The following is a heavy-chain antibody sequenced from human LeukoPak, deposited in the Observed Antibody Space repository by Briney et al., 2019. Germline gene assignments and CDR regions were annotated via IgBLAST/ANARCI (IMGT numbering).Heavy chain of an antibody. CDR3: ARATGSYSTAYFDY. CDR1: GFTFSRYA. Sequence: PGGSLRLSCAASGFTFSRYAMSWVRQAPGKGLEWVAVIWYDGSNKYYADSVKGRFTISRDNSKNTLYLQMNSLRAEDTAVYYCARATGSYSTAYFDYWGQGTLVTVSS. V-gene: IGHV3-33*08. CDR2: IWYDGSNK. D-gene: IGHD3-10*01. J-gene: IGHJ4*02.